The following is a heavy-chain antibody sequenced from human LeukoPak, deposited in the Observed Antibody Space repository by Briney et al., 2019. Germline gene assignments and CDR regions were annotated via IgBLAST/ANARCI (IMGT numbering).Heavy chain of an antibody. CDR1: GYTFSDYY. CDR2: INPNSGGT. V-gene: IGHV1-2*02. J-gene: IGHJ4*02. D-gene: IGHD1-1*01. Sequence: ASVTVSCKASGYTFSDYYTHWVRQAPGQGLAWMGWINPNSGGTRYAQQFQGRVTMTRDTSIGTVYMELSTLRSDDTAVYYCARDLSTSSNWELDYWGQGTLVTVSS. CDR3: ARDLSTSSNWELDY.